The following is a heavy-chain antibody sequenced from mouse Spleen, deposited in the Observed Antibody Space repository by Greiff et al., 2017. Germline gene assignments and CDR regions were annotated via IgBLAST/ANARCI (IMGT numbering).Heavy chain of an antibody. CDR3: ASDYGSSYDYSMDY. D-gene: IGHD1-1*01. CDR2: INPNSGST. J-gene: IGHJ4*01. CDR1: GYNFNSYW. V-gene: IGHV1-64*01. Sequence: QVQLQQPGAELVKPGASVKLSCKASGYNFNSYWMHWVKQRPGQGLEWIGMINPNSGSTNYNEKFKSKATLTVDKSSSTAYMQLSSLTSEDSAVYYYASDYGSSYDYSMDYWGQGTSVTVSS.